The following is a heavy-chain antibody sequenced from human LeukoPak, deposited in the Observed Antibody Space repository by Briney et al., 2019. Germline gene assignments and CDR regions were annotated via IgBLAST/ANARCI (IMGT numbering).Heavy chain of an antibody. CDR1: GFTFNTYW. J-gene: IGHJ4*02. Sequence: PGGSLRLSCAASGFTFNTYWMHWVRQTPGKGLVWVSHINSDVSITTYADSVKGRFTISRDNAKNTLYLEMNSLRAEDTAVYYCVRAGLTSGLDYWGQGTLVTVSS. V-gene: IGHV3-74*01. CDR3: VRAGLTSGLDY. D-gene: IGHD2-15*01. CDR2: INSDVSIT.